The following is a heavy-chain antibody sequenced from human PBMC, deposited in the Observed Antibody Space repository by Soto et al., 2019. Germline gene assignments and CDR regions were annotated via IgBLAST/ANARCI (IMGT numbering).Heavy chain of an antibody. Sequence: PSETLSLTCTASGGSISSSSYYWVWIRQPPGKGLEWIGSIYYSGTTYYNPSLKSRVTISVDTSKNQCSLKLRSVTAADTAVYYCARQSPDYLGSVGWLDTWGQGTLVTVSS. CDR3: ARQSPDYLGSVGWLDT. CDR2: IYYSGTT. CDR1: GGSISSSSYY. V-gene: IGHV4-39*01. D-gene: IGHD1-26*01. J-gene: IGHJ5*02.